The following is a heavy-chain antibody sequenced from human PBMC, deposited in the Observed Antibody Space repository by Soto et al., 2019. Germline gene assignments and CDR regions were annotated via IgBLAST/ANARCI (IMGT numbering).Heavy chain of an antibody. CDR2: IIPVVGTT. V-gene: IGHV1-69*06. CDR1: GDTFTTNS. D-gene: IGHD2-8*01. J-gene: IGHJ4*02. Sequence: QVQLVQSGAEVKKPGSSVKVSCKASGDTFTTNSLNWVRQAPEQGLEWMGGIIPVVGTTKYAQKYQDRVTITGDKSSNTAYMELSSLRSDDTAVYYSARGLLYATTYFDYWGQGTPVTVSS. CDR3: ARGLLYATTYFDY.